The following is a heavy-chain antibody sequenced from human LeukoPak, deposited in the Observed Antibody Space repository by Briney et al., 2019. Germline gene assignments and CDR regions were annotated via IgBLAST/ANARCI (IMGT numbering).Heavy chain of an antibody. CDR2: ISAYNGNT. CDR1: GYTFTSYG. D-gene: IGHD5-12*01. CDR3: ARYRVLMRTWLPRNAFDI. V-gene: IGHV1-18*01. Sequence: GASVKGSCKASGYTFTSYGISWVRQAPGQGLEWMGWISAYNGNTNYAQKLQGRVTMTTDTSTSTAYMELRSLRSDDTAVYYCARYRVLMRTWLPRNAFDIWGQGTMVTVSS. J-gene: IGHJ3*02.